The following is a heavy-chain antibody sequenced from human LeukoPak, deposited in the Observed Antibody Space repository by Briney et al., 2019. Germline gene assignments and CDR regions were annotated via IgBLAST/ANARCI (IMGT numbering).Heavy chain of an antibody. CDR2: RYYRSGWYN. Sequence: SQTLSLTCAISGDSFSSNSAAWGWITQSPSRGLEWLGRRYYRSGWYNDYALSVKSRITINPDSSKNQVSLQLNSVTPEDTAVYYYSRELAWGAADYWGQGTLVTVSS. D-gene: IGHD7-27*01. V-gene: IGHV6-1*01. CDR3: SRELAWGAADY. CDR1: GDSFSSNSAA. J-gene: IGHJ4*02.